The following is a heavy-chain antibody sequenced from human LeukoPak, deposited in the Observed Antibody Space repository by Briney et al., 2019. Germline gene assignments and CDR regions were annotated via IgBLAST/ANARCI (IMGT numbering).Heavy chain of an antibody. CDR1: GFTFSSYD. J-gene: IGHJ6*02. D-gene: IGHD6-19*01. V-gene: IGHV3-13*01. Sequence: GGSLRLSCAASGFTFSSYDMHRVRQATGKGLEWVSAIGTAGDTYYPGSVKGRFTISRENAKNSLYLQMNSLRAGDTAVYYCARGWPGIAVAGPSRVWGQGTTVTVSS. CDR3: ARGWPGIAVAGPSRV. CDR2: IGTAGDT.